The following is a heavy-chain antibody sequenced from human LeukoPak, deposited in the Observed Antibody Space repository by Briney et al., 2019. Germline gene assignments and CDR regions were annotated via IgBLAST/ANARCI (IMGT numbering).Heavy chain of an antibody. J-gene: IGHJ4*02. CDR2: IYYSGST. V-gene: IGHV4-31*11. CDR1: GGSFSGYY. Sequence: PSETLSLTCAVYGGSFSGYYWSWIRQHPGKGLEWIGYIYYSGSTYYNPSLKSRVTISVDTSKNQFSLKLSSVTAADTAVYYCARLGRLTNYYDSSGYYTDWGQGTLVTVSS. D-gene: IGHD3-22*01. CDR3: ARLGRLTNYYDSSGYYTD.